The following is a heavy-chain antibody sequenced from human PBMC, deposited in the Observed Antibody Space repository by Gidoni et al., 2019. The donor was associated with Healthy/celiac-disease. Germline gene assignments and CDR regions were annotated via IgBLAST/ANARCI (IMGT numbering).Heavy chain of an antibody. D-gene: IGHD3-22*01. J-gene: IGHJ3*02. V-gene: IGHV3-21*01. Sequence: EVQLVESGGGQVKPGWSLRLSCAASDFTFSSYSMHWVSKAPGKGLECVSSISSSSMYIYCADSVKGCFPIYRDNAKNALYLQMNRLRAEDTSVYYCAIGGYYDRSVPPDAFDIWCQVTMGTVSS. CDR3: AIGGYYDRSVPPDAFDI. CDR2: ISSSSMYI. CDR1: DFTFSSYS.